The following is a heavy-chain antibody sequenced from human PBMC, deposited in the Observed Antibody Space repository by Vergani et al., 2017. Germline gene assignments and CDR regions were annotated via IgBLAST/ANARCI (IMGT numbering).Heavy chain of an antibody. V-gene: IGHV5-51*01. J-gene: IGHJ2*01. CDR2: IYPGDSDT. CDR1: GYSFTSYW. D-gene: IGHD2-15*01. Sequence: EVQLVQSGAEVKKPGESLKISCKGSGYSFTSYWIGWVRQMPGKGLEWMGIIYPGDSDTRYSPSFQGQVTISADKSIRTAYLQWSSLKASDTAMYYCARQRLDCSGGSCYPWYFDLWGRGTLVTVSS. CDR3: ARQRLDCSGGSCYPWYFDL.